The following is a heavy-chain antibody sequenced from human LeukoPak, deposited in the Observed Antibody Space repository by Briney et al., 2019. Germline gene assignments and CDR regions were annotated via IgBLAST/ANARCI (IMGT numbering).Heavy chain of an antibody. Sequence: PGGSLRLSCAASGFMFSGYGMYWVRQAPGKGLEWVAFINYDGSNEYYADSVKGRFTISRDNSENTVFLQMSNLRTEDTAVYYCAKVGQASGTLLDPWGQGTLVAVSS. V-gene: IGHV3-30*02. CDR1: GFMFSGYG. CDR3: AKVGQASGTLLDP. D-gene: IGHD6-13*01. CDR2: INYDGSNE. J-gene: IGHJ5*02.